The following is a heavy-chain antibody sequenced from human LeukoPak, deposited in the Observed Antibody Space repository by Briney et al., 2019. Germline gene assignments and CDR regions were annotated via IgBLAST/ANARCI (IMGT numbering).Heavy chain of an antibody. J-gene: IGHJ4*02. CDR3: ARGGRYAYFLDY. CDR1: GFTFSNAW. Sequence: GGSLRLSCAASGFTFSNAWMSWVRQAPGKGLEWVAKIKQDGSEKYYVDSVKGRFIISRDNAKNTVYVHMNSLRDEDTAVYYCARGGRYAYFLDYWGQGTLVTVSS. V-gene: IGHV3-7*01. D-gene: IGHD3-16*01. CDR2: IKQDGSEK.